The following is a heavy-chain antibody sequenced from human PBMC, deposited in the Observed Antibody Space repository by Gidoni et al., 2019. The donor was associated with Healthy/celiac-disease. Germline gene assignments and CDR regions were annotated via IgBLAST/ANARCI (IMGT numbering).Heavy chain of an antibody. V-gene: IGHV3-30*18. CDR2: ISYDGSNK. Sequence: QVQLVESGGGVVQPGRSLRLSCAASGFTFSSYGMHWVRQAPGKGLEWVAVISYDGSNKYYADALKGRFTISRDNSKNTLYLQMNSLRAEDTAVYYCAKGGNYDYSNYEYYYYYGMDVWGQGTTVTVSS. CDR1: GFTFSSYG. J-gene: IGHJ6*02. CDR3: AKGGNYDYSNYEYYYYYGMDV. D-gene: IGHD4-4*01.